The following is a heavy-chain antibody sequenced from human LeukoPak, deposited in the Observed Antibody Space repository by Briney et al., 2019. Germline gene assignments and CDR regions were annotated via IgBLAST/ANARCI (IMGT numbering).Heavy chain of an antibody. CDR1: GHTFTDYY. D-gene: IGHD2-2*01. J-gene: IGHJ5*02. Sequence: ASVKVSCKASGHTFTDYYMHWVRQAPGQGLEWMGWIHPKSGDTKYAQIFQGRVTVTRDTSISTAYMELTSLRSDDMAVYYCASYASGYNWLKVWGQGTPVTVSS. CDR3: ASYASGYNWLKV. V-gene: IGHV1-2*02. CDR2: IHPKSGDT.